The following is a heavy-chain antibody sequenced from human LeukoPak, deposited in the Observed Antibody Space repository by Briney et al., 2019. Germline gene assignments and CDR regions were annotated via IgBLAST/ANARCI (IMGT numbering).Heavy chain of an antibody. V-gene: IGHV3-30*04. CDR2: ISYDGRNK. D-gene: IGHD7-27*01. J-gene: IGHJ4*02. Sequence: GGSLRLSCAASGFTFSSFAMHWVRQAPGKGLEWVVVISYDGRNKYYADSVKGRFTISRDNSKNTLYLQMNSLRAEDTAVYYCAIDPNWGTHSWGQGVLVTVSS. CDR3: AIDPNWGTHS. CDR1: GFTFSSFA.